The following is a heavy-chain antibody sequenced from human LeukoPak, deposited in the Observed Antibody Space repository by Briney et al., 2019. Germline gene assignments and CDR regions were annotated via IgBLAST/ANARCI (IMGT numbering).Heavy chain of an antibody. J-gene: IGHJ3*02. D-gene: IGHD2/OR15-2a*01. CDR3: ARPNSNSATHDAFDI. Sequence: SVKVSCKASGGTFSSYAISWVRQAPGQGLEWMGGIIPIFGTANYAQKFQGRVTITADESTSTAYMELSSLRSEDTAVYYCARPNSNSATHDAFDIWGQGTLVTVSS. V-gene: IGHV1-69*13. CDR2: IIPIFGTA. CDR1: GGTFSSYA.